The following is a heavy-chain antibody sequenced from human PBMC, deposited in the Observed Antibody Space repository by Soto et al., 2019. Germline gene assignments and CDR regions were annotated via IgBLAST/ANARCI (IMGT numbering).Heavy chain of an antibody. CDR3: VTSSKVQSPIYYYSYYLDV. Sequence: QGHVGESGGGVVQPGRSLRISCVASGFTFSSYGVHWVRQAPGKGLEWVAIISFDGRNEFYADSVRGRFNFSRDNSRNTLYLQMNSLRPEATAVYYCVTSSKVQSPIYYYSYYLDVWGKGTTVTVSS. CDR1: GFTFSSYG. V-gene: IGHV3-30*03. J-gene: IGHJ6*03. CDR2: ISFDGRNE.